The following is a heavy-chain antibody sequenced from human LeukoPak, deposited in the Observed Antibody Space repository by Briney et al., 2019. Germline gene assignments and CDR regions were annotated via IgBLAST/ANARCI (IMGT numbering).Heavy chain of an antibody. D-gene: IGHD3-3*01. V-gene: IGHV3-30*02. CDR2: IRYDGSNK. J-gene: IGHJ4*02. CDR1: GFTFSSYG. CDR3: AKDRYDFWSGYPEYYFDY. Sequence: GGSLRLSCAASGFTFSSYGMHWVRQAPGKGLEWVAFIRYDGSNKYYADSVKGRFTVSRDNSKNTLYLQMNSLRAEDTAVYYCAKDRYDFWSGYPEYYFDYWGQGTLVTVSS.